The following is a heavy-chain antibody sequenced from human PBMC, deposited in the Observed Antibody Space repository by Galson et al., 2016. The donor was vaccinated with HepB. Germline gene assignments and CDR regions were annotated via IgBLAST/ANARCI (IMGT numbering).Heavy chain of an antibody. V-gene: IGHV4-59*08. D-gene: IGHD3-3*01. CDR3: ARQAAYYDFWSGSYYFDY. J-gene: IGHJ4*02. CDR2: IHYSGNT. Sequence: ETLSLTCTVSGGSISSYYWSWIRQPPGKGLEWIAYIHYSGNTNYNPSLRSRVTMSVDTSKNQFSLKLSSVTAADTAVYYCARQAAYYDFWSGSYYFDYWGQGTLVTVSS. CDR1: GGSISSYY.